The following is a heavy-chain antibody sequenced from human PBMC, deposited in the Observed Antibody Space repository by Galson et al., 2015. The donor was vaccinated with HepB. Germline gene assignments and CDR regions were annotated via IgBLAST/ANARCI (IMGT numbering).Heavy chain of an antibody. CDR2: ISYDGTDK. J-gene: IGHJ1*01. CDR3: ARESYCSGDSCYSSYFQH. D-gene: IGHD2-15*01. Sequence: SLRLSCAASGLTFSRSTMHWVRQAPGKGLEWVAFISYDGTDKYYADSVKGRFTISRDNSKNTLCLQMNSLGAEDTAVYYCARESYCSGDSCYSSYFQHWGQGTLVTVSS. CDR1: GLTFSRST. V-gene: IGHV3-30*04.